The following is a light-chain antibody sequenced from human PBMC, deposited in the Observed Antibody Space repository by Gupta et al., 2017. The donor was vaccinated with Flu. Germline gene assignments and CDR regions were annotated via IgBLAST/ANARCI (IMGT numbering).Light chain of an antibody. CDR2: LGS. J-gene: IGKJ1*01. V-gene: IGKV2-28*01. CDR3: RQSLETPTT. CDR1: QSLLHSNGYNY. Sequence: DIVMTQSPLSLPVTPGEPASISCRSSQSLLHSNGYNYLGWYLQKPGQSPQLLIYLGSNRASGVPDRFSGSGSGTDFTLKISRVEAEDVGVYYCRQSLETPTTFGQGTRVEIK.